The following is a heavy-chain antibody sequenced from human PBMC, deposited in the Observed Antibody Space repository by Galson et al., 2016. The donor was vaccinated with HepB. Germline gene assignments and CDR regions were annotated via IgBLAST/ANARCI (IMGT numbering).Heavy chain of an antibody. Sequence: SLRLSCAASGFNLASYGMTWVRQAPGKAPEWISYISSGGSTIYYADSVMGRFTISRDDDKNSLHLQMTSLRDEDTAVYYCTRLSKNWSDDHWGQGTLVTVSS. CDR2: ISSGGSTI. J-gene: IGHJ5*02. V-gene: IGHV3-48*02. CDR3: TRLSKNWSDDH. CDR1: GFNLASYG. D-gene: IGHD3-3*01.